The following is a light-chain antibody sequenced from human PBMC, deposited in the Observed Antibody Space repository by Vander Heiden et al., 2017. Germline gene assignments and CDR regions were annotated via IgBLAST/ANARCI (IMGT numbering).Light chain of an antibody. CDR1: QSVSSSY. CDR3: QQYGSSRPIT. Sequence: MVLTQSPGTLSLSPGERATLSCRASQSVSSSYVAWYQQKPGQAPRLLIYGASSRATGIPDRFSGSGSGTDFTLTISRLEPEDFAMHYCQQYGSSRPITFGQGTRLEIK. V-gene: IGKV3-20*01. J-gene: IGKJ5*01. CDR2: GAS.